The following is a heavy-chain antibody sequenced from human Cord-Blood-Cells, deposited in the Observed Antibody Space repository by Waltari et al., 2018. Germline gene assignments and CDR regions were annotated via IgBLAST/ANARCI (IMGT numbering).Heavy chain of an antibody. CDR3: ARGLMLKGGGIPY. V-gene: IGHV4-34*01. CDR1: GGSFSGYY. CDR2: INHSGSP. D-gene: IGHD3-16*01. Sequence: QVQLQQWGAGPLKPSETLSLTCAVYGGSFSGYYWSWIRQPPGKGLEWIGEINHSGSPNYNPSLKSRVTISVDTAKNQFSLKLSSVTAADTAVYYCARGLMLKGGGIPYWGQGTLVTVSS. J-gene: IGHJ4*02.